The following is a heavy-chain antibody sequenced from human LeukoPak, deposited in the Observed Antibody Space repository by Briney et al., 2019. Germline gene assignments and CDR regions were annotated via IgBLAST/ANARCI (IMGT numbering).Heavy chain of an antibody. J-gene: IGHJ6*02. D-gene: IGHD3-16*01. CDR1: GFTFDDYA. CDR3: AKDIRGSDYYGMDV. CDR2: ISWNSGSI. Sequence: GGSLRLSCAASGFTFDDYAMHWVRQAPGKGLEWVSGISWNSGSIGYADSVKGRFTISRDNAKNSLYLQMNSLRAEDTALYYCAKDIRGSDYYGMDVWGQGTTVTVSS. V-gene: IGHV3-9*01.